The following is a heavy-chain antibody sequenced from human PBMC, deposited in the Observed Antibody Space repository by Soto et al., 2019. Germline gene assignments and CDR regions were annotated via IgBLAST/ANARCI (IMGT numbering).Heavy chain of an antibody. J-gene: IGHJ6*02. CDR3: ARDVKILQWFGGTEGMDV. CDR1: GFTFSSYA. CDR2: ISYDGSNK. Sequence: ESGGGVVQPGRSLRLSCAASGFTFSSYAMHWVRQAPGKGLEWVAVISYDGSNKYFADSVKGRFTISRDNSKNTLYLQMNSLRAEDTAVYYCARDVKILQWFGGTEGMDVWGQGTTVTVSS. V-gene: IGHV3-30-3*01. D-gene: IGHD3-10*01.